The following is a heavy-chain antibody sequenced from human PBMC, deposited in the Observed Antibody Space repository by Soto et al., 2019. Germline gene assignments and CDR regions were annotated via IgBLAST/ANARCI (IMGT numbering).Heavy chain of an antibody. CDR3: AREGGSSGWYAFDI. CDR1: GFTFSSYG. Sequence: QVQLVESGGGVVQPGRSLSLSCAASGFTFSSYGMHWVRQAPGKGLEWVAVIWYDGSNKYYADSGKGRFTISRDNSKNPLYLQMNSLRAEDTAVYYCAREGGSSGWYAFDIWGQGTMVTVSS. CDR2: IWYDGSNK. D-gene: IGHD6-19*01. J-gene: IGHJ3*02. V-gene: IGHV3-33*01.